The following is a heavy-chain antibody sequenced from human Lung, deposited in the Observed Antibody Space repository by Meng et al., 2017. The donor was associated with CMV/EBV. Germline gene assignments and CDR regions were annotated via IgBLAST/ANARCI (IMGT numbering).Heavy chain of an antibody. J-gene: IGHJ4*02. CDR1: GFTFSSYA. CDR3: ARTPKDIVVVPADSFYFDY. V-gene: IGHV3-30-3*01. D-gene: IGHD2-2*01. CDR2: ISYDGSNK. Sequence: GGSLRLSCAASGFTFSSYAMHWVRQAPGKGLEWVAVISYDGSNKYYADSVKGRFTISRDNSKNTLYLQMNSLRAEDTAVYYCARTPKDIVVVPADSFYFDYXGQGXLVTVSS.